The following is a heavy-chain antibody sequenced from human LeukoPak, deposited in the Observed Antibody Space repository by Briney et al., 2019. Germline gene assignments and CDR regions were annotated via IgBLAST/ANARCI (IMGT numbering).Heavy chain of an antibody. V-gene: IGHV4-59*01. CDR2: IHYSGST. J-gene: IGHJ4*02. CDR3: ARRVHSSSWSSYFDY. CDR1: GGAISRWC. D-gene: IGHD6-13*01. Sequence: SETLSLTCTVPGGAISRWCWSWLRQPAGKGLEWIGSIHYSGSTSYNPSLRSRVTISVDKSKNQFFLKLSSVTATDTAVYYCARRVHSSSWSSYFDYWGQETLVTVSS.